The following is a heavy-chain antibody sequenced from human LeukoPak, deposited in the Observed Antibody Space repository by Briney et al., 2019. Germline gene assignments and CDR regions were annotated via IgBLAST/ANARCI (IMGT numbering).Heavy chain of an antibody. CDR2: TYYRSNWYH. V-gene: IGHV6-1*01. D-gene: IGHD6-13*01. CDR3: VRDAGIGLDAFDI. Sequence: SQTLSLTCGISGDSVSSNSAAWNWIRQSPSRGLEWLGRTYYRSNWYHDYAISVKSRITINPDTSKNQFSLQLNSVTPEDTAVYYCVRDAGIGLDAFDIWGQGTMVTVSS. CDR1: GDSVSSNSAA. J-gene: IGHJ3*02.